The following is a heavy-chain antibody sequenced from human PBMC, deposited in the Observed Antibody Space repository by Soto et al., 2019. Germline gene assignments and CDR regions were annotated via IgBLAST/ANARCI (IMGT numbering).Heavy chain of an antibody. J-gene: IGHJ4*02. D-gene: IGHD3-10*01. Sequence: GASVEVSCKASGYTLTSYAMPWVRQAPGQKAEWMGWINAGNGNTKYSQKFQGRVNLNRDTTARTAHMELSSLRSEDTAVYYCARDYYGSGSYYNCFDYWGQGTLVTVSS. CDR3: ARDYYGSGSYYNCFDY. V-gene: IGHV1-3*01. CDR2: INAGNGNT. CDR1: GYTLTSYA.